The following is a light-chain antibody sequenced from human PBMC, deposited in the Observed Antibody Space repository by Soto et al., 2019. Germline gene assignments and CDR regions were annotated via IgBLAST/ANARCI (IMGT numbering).Light chain of an antibody. CDR2: AAS. CDR3: QLYGSSPPYT. Sequence: EIVLTQSPGTLSLSPGERATLSCRASQSVSGFFLAWYQQKPGQAPRLLIYAASRRATGIPDRFSGSGSGTDFTLTISRLEPEDFAVYYCQLYGSSPPYTFCQGTKLEIK. J-gene: IGKJ2*01. V-gene: IGKV3-20*01. CDR1: QSVSGFF.